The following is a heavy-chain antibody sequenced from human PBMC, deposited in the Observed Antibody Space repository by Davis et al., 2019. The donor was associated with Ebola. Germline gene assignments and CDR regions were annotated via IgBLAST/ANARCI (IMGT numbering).Heavy chain of an antibody. D-gene: IGHD3-22*01. CDR1: GASISRSTYY. Sequence: MPGGSLRLSCAVSGASISRSTYYWGWIRQPPGKGLEWIGSVYYTGSTFYSPSLKSRLTISVDTSNNQFSLRLTSMTAADTAVYYCARHPVGYYYDSSGYGTRPNYFDYWGQGTLVTVSS. J-gene: IGHJ4*02. CDR3: ARHPVGYYYDSSGYGTRPNYFDY. V-gene: IGHV4-39*01. CDR2: VYYTGST.